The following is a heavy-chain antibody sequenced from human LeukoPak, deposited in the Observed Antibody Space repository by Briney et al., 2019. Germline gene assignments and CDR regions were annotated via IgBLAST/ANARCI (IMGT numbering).Heavy chain of an antibody. CDR3: ARFPGFKMEWFLSKKNDKDKHWFDP. CDR1: GYTFTGYY. D-gene: IGHD3-3*01. Sequence: GASVRVSCKASGYTFTGYYMHRVRQAPGQGLEWMGWINPNSGGTNYAQKFQGRVTMTRDTSISTAYMELSRLRSDDTAVCYCARFPGFKMEWFLSKKNDKDKHWFDPWGQGTLVTVSS. J-gene: IGHJ5*02. V-gene: IGHV1-2*02. CDR2: INPNSGGT.